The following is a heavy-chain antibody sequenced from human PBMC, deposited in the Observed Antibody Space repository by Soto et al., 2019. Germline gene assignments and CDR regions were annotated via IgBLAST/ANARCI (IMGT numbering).Heavy chain of an antibody. CDR2: IIPILDIA. D-gene: IGHD2-2*01. V-gene: IGHV1-69*02. CDR1: GGTFNTYP. Sequence: QVQLVQSGAEVKKPGSSVKVSCKTSGGTFNTYPISWVRQAPGQGLEWMGTIIPILDIANYAQKFQGRVTINEDKSTSTAYMELSSLESEDTAVYYWARGQRGVVVAPAAVPSPLDYWGQGTLVTVSS. J-gene: IGHJ4*02. CDR3: ARGQRGVVVAPAAVPSPLDY.